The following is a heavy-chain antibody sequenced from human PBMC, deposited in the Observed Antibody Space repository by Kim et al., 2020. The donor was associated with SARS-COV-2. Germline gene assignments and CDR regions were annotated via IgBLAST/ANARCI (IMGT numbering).Heavy chain of an antibody. CDR1: GYSFTSYW. D-gene: IGHD2-8*01. J-gene: IGHJ6*02. V-gene: IGHV5-10-1*01. CDR3: ARHVAVLKGDYYYYYGMDV. Sequence: GESLKISCKGSGYSFTSYWISWVRQMPGKGLEWMGRIDPSDSYTNYSPSFQGHVTISADKSISTAYLQWSSLKASDTAMYYCARHVAVLKGDYYYYYGMDVWGQGTTVTVSS. CDR2: IDPSDSYT.